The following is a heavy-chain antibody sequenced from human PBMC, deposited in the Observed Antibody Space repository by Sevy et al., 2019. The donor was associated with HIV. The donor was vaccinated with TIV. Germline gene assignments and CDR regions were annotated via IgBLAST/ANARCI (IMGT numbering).Heavy chain of an antibody. CDR1: GFNLGDYG. J-gene: IGHJ4*02. Sequence: GGSLRLSCTASGFNLGDYGMSWVRQAPGKGLEWIAFFKSKIHGGTTENAASVKGRFTISRDDSKNIVYLQMSNLKTEDTAVYYCTRWSGSQSIFDYWGQGTLVTVSS. CDR2: FKSKIHGGTT. V-gene: IGHV3-49*04. CDR3: TRWSGSQSIFDY. D-gene: IGHD1-26*01.